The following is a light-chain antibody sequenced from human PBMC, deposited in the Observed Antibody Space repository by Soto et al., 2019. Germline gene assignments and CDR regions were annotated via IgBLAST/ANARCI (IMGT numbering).Light chain of an antibody. J-gene: IGLJ3*02. CDR3: AAWDDSLTGWV. V-gene: IGLV1-44*01. Sequence: QSVLTQPPSASGTPGQRVTISCSGSSSNIGSNTVNWYQQLPGTAPKLLIYSNNQWPSGVPDRVSGSKSGSSASLAISGLQSEDEADYYCAAWDDSLTGWVFGGGTKLTVL. CDR2: SNN. CDR1: SSNIGSNT.